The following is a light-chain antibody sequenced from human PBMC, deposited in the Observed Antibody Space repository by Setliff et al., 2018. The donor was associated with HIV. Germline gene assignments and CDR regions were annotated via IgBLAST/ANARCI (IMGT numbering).Light chain of an antibody. J-gene: IGLJ1*01. CDR1: STSIGAGFH. CDR2: TDN. V-gene: IGLV1-40*01. Sequence: QSALTQPPSVSGAPGQTVTISCTGGSTSIGAGFHVHWYQQRPGAAPKLLIYTDNNRPSGVPDRFSGSKSGTSASLAIAGLQAEDEADYYCQSYDSSLSGPYVFGTGTKSPS. CDR3: QSYDSSLSGPYV.